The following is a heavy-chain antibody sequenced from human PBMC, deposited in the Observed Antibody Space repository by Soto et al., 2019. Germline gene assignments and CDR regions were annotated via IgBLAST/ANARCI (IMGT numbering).Heavy chain of an antibody. Sequence: SETLSLTCTVSGGSISSGGYYWSWIRQHPGKGLEWIGYIYYSGSTYYNPSLKSRVTISVDTSKNQFSLKLSSVTAADTAVYYCARDSRRQYQLLYHHYYYYYGMDVWGQGTTVTVSS. CDR3: ARDSRRQYQLLYHHYYYYYGMDV. J-gene: IGHJ6*02. CDR2: IYYSGST. V-gene: IGHV4-31*03. D-gene: IGHD2-2*02. CDR1: GGSISSGGYY.